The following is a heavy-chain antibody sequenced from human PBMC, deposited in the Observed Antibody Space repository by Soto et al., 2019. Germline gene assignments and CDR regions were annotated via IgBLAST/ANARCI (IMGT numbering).Heavy chain of an antibody. CDR2: INPKSGGT. J-gene: IGHJ6*02. D-gene: IGHD2-8*01. Sequence: ASVKVSCKASGYSFTDYHIHWVRQAPGQGLEWLGRINPKSGGTSTAQKFQGWVTMTTDTSISTASMELTRLTSDDTAIYYCARGDSTDCSNGVCSFFYNHDMDVWG. CDR3: ARGDSTDCSNGVCSFFYNHDMDV. CDR1: GYSFTDYH. V-gene: IGHV1-2*04.